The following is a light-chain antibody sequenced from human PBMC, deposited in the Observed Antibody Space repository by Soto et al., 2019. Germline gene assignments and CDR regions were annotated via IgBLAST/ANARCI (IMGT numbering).Light chain of an antibody. J-gene: IGKJ4*01. CDR1: QSVSSGY. CDR3: QQYATSPRLT. CDR2: GAS. Sequence: DIVLTQSPGTLSLSPGERVTLSCRASQSVSSGYLAWYQQKPGQAPRLVIYGASSRLTGIPDRFSGSGSGTVFTLTINRLEPEDFAVYYCQQYATSPRLTFGGGTKVEIK. V-gene: IGKV3-20*01.